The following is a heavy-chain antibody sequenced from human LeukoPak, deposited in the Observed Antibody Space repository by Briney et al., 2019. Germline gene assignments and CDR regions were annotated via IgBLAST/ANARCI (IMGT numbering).Heavy chain of an antibody. CDR1: GYTFTSYG. Sequence: ASVKVSCKDSGYTFTSYGLSWVRQAPGQGLEWMGWISAYNGNTNYAQMLQGRVTMTTETSTSTAYMELRSLRSDDTAVYYCARAVSSIAARGVSDYWGQGTLVTVSS. CDR2: ISAYNGNT. J-gene: IGHJ4*02. CDR3: ARAVSSIAARGVSDY. V-gene: IGHV1-18*01. D-gene: IGHD6-6*01.